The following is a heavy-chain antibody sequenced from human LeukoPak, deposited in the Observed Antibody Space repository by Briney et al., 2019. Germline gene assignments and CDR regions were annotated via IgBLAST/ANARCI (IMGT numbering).Heavy chain of an antibody. V-gene: IGHV3-43*02. CDR3: VRDTGSGWDFDY. CDR2: VKGDGVTT. D-gene: IGHD6-19*01. Sequence: GGSLRLSCAASGFTFNAYAIHWVRQAPGKGLEWVSLVKGDGVTTDYANSVKGRFTVSRDNSKNSLYLQMSNLRTEDTALYYCVRDTGSGWDFDYWSQGTLVTVSS. J-gene: IGHJ4*02. CDR1: GFTFNAYA.